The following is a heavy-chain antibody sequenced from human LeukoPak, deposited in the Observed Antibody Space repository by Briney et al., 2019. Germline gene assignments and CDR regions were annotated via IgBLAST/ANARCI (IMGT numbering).Heavy chain of an antibody. CDR3: ARDDYVWGSCHARGNYFDY. J-gene: IGHJ4*02. V-gene: IGHV1-3*01. D-gene: IGHD3-16*01. Sequence: GASVKVSCKASGYTFTSYAMHWVRQAPGQRLEWMGWINAGNGNTKYSQKFQGRVTITRDTSASTAYMELRSLKSDDTAVYYCARDDYVWGSCHARGNYFDYWGQGTLVTVSS. CDR1: GYTFTSYA. CDR2: INAGNGNT.